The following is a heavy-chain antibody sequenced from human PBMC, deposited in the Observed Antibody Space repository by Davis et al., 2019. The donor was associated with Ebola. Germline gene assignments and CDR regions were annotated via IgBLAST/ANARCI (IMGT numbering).Heavy chain of an antibody. J-gene: IGHJ4*02. Sequence: MPSETLSLTCTVSGGSISSGGYYWSWIRQHPGKGLEWIGYIYYSGSTNYNPSLKSRVTISVDTSKNQFSLKLSSVTAADTAVYYCARGELSTLRGFITPFDYWGQGTLVTVSS. CDR3: ARGELSTLRGFITPFDY. CDR1: GGSISSGGYY. D-gene: IGHD3-10*01. CDR2: IYYSGST. V-gene: IGHV4-61*08.